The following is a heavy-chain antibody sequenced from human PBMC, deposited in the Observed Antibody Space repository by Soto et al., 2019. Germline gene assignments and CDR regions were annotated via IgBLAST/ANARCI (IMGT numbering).Heavy chain of an antibody. CDR3: AGFKAAKTVGLRWLDP. CDR1: GVDFRGSY. Sequence: PGGSLRLSCVGSGVDFRGSYMNWIRQAPGKGLEWISYISDTGQTIHYADSVKGRFVISRDNSRDSLYLQMNDLRADDTAIYYCAGFKAAKTVGLRWLDPWGQGTRVTVSS. D-gene: IGHD6-25*01. V-gene: IGHV3-11*01. J-gene: IGHJ5*02. CDR2: ISDTGQTI.